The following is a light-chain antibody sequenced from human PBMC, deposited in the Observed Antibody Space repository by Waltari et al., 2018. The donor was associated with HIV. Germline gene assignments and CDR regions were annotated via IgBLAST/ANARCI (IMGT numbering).Light chain of an antibody. CDR2: SDS. CDR1: PSTIGNNS. Sequence: QSVLTQPPSASGTPGQRVTISCSGSPSTIGNNSVNWYQQFPGSAPKLLLYSDSQRPLGFPYRFSGSKSGSAASLAISGSQADDEAHYYCASWDDTLGVVFGGGTTLTVL. J-gene: IGLJ2*01. V-gene: IGLV1-44*01. CDR3: ASWDDTLGVV.